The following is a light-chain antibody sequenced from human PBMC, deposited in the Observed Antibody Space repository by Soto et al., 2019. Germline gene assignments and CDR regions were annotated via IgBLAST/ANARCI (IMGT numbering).Light chain of an antibody. CDR2: GAS. J-gene: IGKJ1*01. V-gene: IGKV3-20*01. CDR3: QRYDSLRT. Sequence: EIVLTQSPGTLSLSPGEIATLSCGASQSVSNNYLAWYQQKPGQVPRLLIYGASNRATGIPDRFSGSGSGTDFTLTITRLEPEDFAIYYCQRYDSLRTIGQGTKVDIK. CDR1: QSVSNNY.